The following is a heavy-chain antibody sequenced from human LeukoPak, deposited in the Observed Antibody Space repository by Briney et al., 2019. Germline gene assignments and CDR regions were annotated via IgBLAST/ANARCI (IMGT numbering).Heavy chain of an antibody. Sequence: GGSLRLSCAASGFTFRNFGMNWVRQAPGKGLQWVSAISGSGGSTYYADSVKGRFTISRDNSKNTLYLQMNSLRAEDTAIYYCAKARGSSGYYSDYWGQGTLVTVSS. CDR3: AKARGSSGYYSDY. D-gene: IGHD3-22*01. CDR2: ISGSGGST. CDR1: GFTFRNFG. V-gene: IGHV3-23*01. J-gene: IGHJ4*02.